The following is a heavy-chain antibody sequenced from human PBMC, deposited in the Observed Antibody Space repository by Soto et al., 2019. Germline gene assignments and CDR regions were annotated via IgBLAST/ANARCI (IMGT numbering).Heavy chain of an antibody. V-gene: IGHV3-23*01. CDR1: GFIFSIYA. J-gene: IGHJ4*02. CDR3: ARGYDILTGPDYFDY. CDR2: ISGSGGST. D-gene: IGHD3-9*01. Sequence: GGSLRLSCSGSGFIFSIYAIHWVRQAPGKGLEWVSAISGSGGSTYHADSVKGRFTISRDNSKNTLYLQMNSLRAEDTAVYYCARGYDILTGPDYFDYWGQGTLVTVSS.